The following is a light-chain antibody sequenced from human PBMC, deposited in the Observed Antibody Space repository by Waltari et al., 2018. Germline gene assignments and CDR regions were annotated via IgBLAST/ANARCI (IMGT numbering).Light chain of an antibody. Sequence: EIVLTQSPGKLSLSPGETGPLSCRASQSVSRFLACYQQKPGQVPRLLIYGASTRATGIPDRFSGGGSGTDFSLTISRLEPEDFAVYYCQKYDRLPATFGQGTKVEIK. CDR2: GAS. CDR1: QSVSRF. V-gene: IGKV3-20*01. J-gene: IGKJ1*01. CDR3: QKYDRLPAT.